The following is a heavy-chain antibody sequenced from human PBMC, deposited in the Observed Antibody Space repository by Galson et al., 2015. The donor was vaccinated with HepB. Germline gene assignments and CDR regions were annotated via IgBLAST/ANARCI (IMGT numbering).Heavy chain of an antibody. V-gene: IGHV1-18*04. CDR3: AGAIDCNVDY. J-gene: IGHJ4*02. CDR1: GYTFINYG. Sequence: SVKVSCKASGYTFINYGFSWLRQVPGQGLEWMGGIHAKTGSRHFAQRLQGRVTLTIDTSTRTAYMELRCLRSDDTAVYYCAGAIDCNVDYWGQGTLVTVSS. CDR2: IHAKTGSR. D-gene: IGHD2-21*02.